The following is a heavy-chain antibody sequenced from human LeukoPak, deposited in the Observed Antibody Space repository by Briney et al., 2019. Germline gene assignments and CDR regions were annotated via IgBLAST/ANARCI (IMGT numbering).Heavy chain of an antibody. CDR1: GGTFSSYA. CDR3: ARDVVSGDHGQ. D-gene: IGHD2-15*01. Sequence: ASVTVSCTASGGTFSSYAISWVRQAPGQGLEWMGGIIPIFGTANYAQKFQGRVTITADESTSTAYMELSSLRSEDTAVYYCARDVVSGDHGQWGQGTLVTVSS. J-gene: IGHJ4*02. CDR2: IIPIFGTA. V-gene: IGHV1-69*13.